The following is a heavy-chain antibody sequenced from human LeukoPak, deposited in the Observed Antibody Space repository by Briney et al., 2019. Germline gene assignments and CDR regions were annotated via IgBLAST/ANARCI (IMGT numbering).Heavy chain of an antibody. J-gene: IGHJ4*02. V-gene: IGHV6-1*01. CDR2: TYYRSKWYN. CDR1: GDSVSSNSAG. D-gene: IGHD1-26*01. CDR3: ARAGVDSGSFLDY. Sequence: SQTLSLTCAISGDSVSSNSAGWSWIRQSPSRGLEWLGRTYYRSKWYNDYAVSVKSRITINPDTSKNQFSLQLNSVTPEDTAVYYCARAGVDSGSFLDYWGQGTLVTVSS.